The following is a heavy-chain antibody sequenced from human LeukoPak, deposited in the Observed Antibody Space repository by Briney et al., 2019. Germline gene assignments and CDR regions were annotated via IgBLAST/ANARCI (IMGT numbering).Heavy chain of an antibody. V-gene: IGHV3-20*04. Sequence: PGGSLRLSCAASGFTFDDYDMSWVRQAPGKGLEWVSDINWNGDSTGYADSVKGRFTISRDNAKNSLYLQMNSLRAEDTALYYCARRESSYQNYYYYYHMDVWGKGTTVTVSS. J-gene: IGHJ6*03. CDR3: ARRESSYQNYYYYYHMDV. CDR2: INWNGDST. CDR1: GFTFDDYD. D-gene: IGHD3-16*02.